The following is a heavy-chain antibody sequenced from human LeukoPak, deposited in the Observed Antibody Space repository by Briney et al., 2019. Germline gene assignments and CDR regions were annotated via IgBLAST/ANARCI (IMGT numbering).Heavy chain of an antibody. J-gene: IGHJ4*02. V-gene: IGHV5-51*01. CDR2: IYPGDSGT. CDR1: GYSFTSYW. Sequence: GESLKISCKGSGYSFTSYWIGWVRQMPGKGLEWMGIIYPGDSGTRYSPSFQGQVTISADKSISTAYLQWSSLKASDTAMYYCARTRLAYCGGDCYSFDYWGQGTLVTVSS. D-gene: IGHD2-21*02. CDR3: ARTRLAYCGGDCYSFDY.